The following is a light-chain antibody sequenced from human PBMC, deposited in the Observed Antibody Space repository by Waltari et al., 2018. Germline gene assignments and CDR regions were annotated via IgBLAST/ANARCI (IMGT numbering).Light chain of an antibody. Sequence: QSVLTQPPSVSGAPGQRVTISCTGSNSNIGAGYDVHWYQQLPTKAPKLLIFANNNRPSGVPDRFSGSRSGPSASLAITGLQAEDEADYYFQSYESSLSHSVFGTGTKVSVL. CDR2: ANN. CDR3: QSYESSLSHSV. CDR1: NSNIGAGYD. V-gene: IGLV1-40*01. J-gene: IGLJ1*01.